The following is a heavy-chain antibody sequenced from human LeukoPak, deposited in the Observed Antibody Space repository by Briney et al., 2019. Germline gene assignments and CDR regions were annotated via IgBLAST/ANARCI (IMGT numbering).Heavy chain of an antibody. J-gene: IGHJ3*02. D-gene: IGHD6-13*01. Sequence: ASVKVSCKASGGSFSSYAISWVRQAPGQGLEWMGGIIPIFETANYAQKFQGRVTITTDTSTSTAYMELGSLRSEDTAMYYCARDPLSRPRDAFDIWGQGTMVTVSS. CDR3: ARDPLSRPRDAFDI. CDR1: GGSFSSYA. CDR2: IIPIFETA. V-gene: IGHV1-69*05.